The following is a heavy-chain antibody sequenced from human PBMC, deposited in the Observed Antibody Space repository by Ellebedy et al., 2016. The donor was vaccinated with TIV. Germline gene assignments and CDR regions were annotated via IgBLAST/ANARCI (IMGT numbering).Heavy chain of an antibody. CDR1: GFTFSGYA. D-gene: IGHD2-21*02. CDR3: AKDRTSGDGYWVFDS. J-gene: IGHJ4*02. CDR2: IVGSGA. Sequence: GESLKLSCVASGFTFSGYAMSWVRQAPGKGLEWVSGIVGSGAEKYADSVKGRFTISRDNSKRTVDLQMRSVRAEDTAVYFCAKDRTSGDGYWVFDSWGQGTMVSVSS. V-gene: IGHV3-23*01.